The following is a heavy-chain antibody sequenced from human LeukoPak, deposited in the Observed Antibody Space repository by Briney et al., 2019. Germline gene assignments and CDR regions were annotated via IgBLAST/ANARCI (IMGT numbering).Heavy chain of an antibody. D-gene: IGHD6-13*01. V-gene: IGHV3-13*01. CDR1: GFTFSRYD. J-gene: IGHJ5*02. CDR3: AKDKSSAGLESNWFDP. CDR2: IGAAGDR. Sequence: GGSLRLSCAASGFTFSRYDMHWVRQVTGKGLDWVSAIGAAGDRHYPGSVKGRCTISREKAKNSLYLQMNRLRAGDTAVYYCAKDKSSAGLESNWFDPWGQGTLVTVSS.